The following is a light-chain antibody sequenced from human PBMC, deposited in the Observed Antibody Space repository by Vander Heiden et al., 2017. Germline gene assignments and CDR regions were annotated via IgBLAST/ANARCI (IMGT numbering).Light chain of an antibody. CDR2: WAS. V-gene: IGKV4-1*01. CDR3: QQYYTTLT. Sequence: DIVMTQSRDSLAVSLGERATINCKSSQSVLYSSNNKNYLAWYRQKPGQPPELLIYWASTRESGVPDRFSGSGSGTDFTLTISSLQAEDVAVYYCQQYYTTLTFGQGTRLEIK. J-gene: IGKJ5*01. CDR1: QSVLYSSNNKNY.